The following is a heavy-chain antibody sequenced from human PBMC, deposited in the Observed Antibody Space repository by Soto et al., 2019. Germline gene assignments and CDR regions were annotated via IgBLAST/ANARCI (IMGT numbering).Heavy chain of an antibody. J-gene: IGHJ6*02. Sequence: GESLKISCAASGFTLSEFYMSWVRQAPDKGLEWISYVTPSGTTVFYAASVNGRFTVSRDKAKNSLFLQMNSLRADDTAVYYCARTKAGRDYDFYGLDVWGQGTTVTVSS. CDR2: VTPSGTTV. CDR3: ARTKAGRDYDFYGLDV. V-gene: IGHV3-11*01. CDR1: GFTLSEFY. D-gene: IGHD3-3*01.